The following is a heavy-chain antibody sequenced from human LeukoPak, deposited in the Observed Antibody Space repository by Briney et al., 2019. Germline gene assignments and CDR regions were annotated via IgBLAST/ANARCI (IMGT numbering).Heavy chain of an antibody. CDR1: GGSISSYY. V-gene: IGHV4-59*01. CDR3: ARGNYDFWSGYYFHPPGDYYYYGMDV. Sequence: SETLSLTCTVSGGSISSYYWSWIRQPPGKGLEWIGYIYYSRSTNYNPSLKSRVTISVDTSKNQFSLKLSSVTAADTAVYYCARGNYDFWSGYYFHPPGDYYYYGMDVWGQGTTVTVSS. D-gene: IGHD3-3*01. CDR2: IYYSRST. J-gene: IGHJ6*02.